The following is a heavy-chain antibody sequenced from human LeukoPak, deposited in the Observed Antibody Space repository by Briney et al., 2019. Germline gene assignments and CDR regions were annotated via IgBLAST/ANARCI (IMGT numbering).Heavy chain of an antibody. V-gene: IGHV3-33*01. D-gene: IGHD6-19*01. J-gene: IGHJ4*02. Sequence: GGSLRLSCAASGFTFSNYGMHWVRQVPGKGLEWVAAIWFDGIRKYYADSVKGRFTISRDNSKNTLYLQMNSLRAEDTAVYYCAARVAMSGTISFDYWGQGILVTVSS. CDR2: IWFDGIRK. CDR1: GFTFSNYG. CDR3: AARVAMSGTISFDY.